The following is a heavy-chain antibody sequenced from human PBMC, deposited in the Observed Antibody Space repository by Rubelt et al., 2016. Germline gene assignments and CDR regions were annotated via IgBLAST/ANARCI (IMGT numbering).Heavy chain of an antibody. CDR2: MYYSGDT. V-gene: IGHV4-39*07. Sequence: QLQLQESGPGLVKPSETLSLTCTVSGASITSSGYYWGWIRQPPGKGLEWIGSMYYSGDTYYNSSLKSRVTISLDMSKKDFSLKLTSVTAADTAVYYCTKEPGGSGFDPWGQGTLVTVSS. CDR3: TKEPGGSGFDP. J-gene: IGHJ5*02. CDR1: GASITSSGYY. D-gene: IGHD3-10*01.